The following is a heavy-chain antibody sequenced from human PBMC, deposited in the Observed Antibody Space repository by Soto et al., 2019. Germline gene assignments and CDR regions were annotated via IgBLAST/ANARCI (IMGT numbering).Heavy chain of an antibody. Sequence: GGSLRLSCRVSGFTFNNSGMHWVRQAPGKGLEWMAVISYDGSDKYYADFVKGRVIISRDNSKNTLNLEMNSLRAEDTATYYCVKDRVPGAYGHYYGMDVWGQGTTVTVSS. CDR3: VKDRVPGAYGHYYGMDV. V-gene: IGHV3-30*18. J-gene: IGHJ6*02. D-gene: IGHD5-12*01. CDR2: ISYDGSDK. CDR1: GFTFNNSG.